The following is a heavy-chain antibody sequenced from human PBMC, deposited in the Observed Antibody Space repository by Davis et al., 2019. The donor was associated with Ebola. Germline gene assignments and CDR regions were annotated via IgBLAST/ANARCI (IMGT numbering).Heavy chain of an antibody. V-gene: IGHV3-30*03. CDR2: ISYDGSNE. J-gene: IGHJ5*02. CDR3: ARSRYGVGKDCFDP. Sequence: GESLKISCEASGFTFDMYGMHWVRQAPGKGLEWVAVISYDGSNEYYADSVKGRFTISRDNSKNTLYLQMNSLRAEDTAVYYCARSRYGVGKDCFDPWGQRTLVTVSS. CDR1: GFTFDMYG. D-gene: IGHD3-3*01.